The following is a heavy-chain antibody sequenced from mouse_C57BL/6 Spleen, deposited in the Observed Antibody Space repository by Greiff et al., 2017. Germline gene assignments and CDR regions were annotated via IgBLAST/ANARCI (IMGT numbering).Heavy chain of an antibody. CDR3: ARPAVAWFAY. V-gene: IGHV5-17*01. D-gene: IGHD3-3*01. CDR1: GFTFSDYG. J-gene: IGHJ3*01. CDR2: ISSGSSTI. Sequence: EVKLMESGGGLVKPGGSLKLSCAASGFTFSDYGMHWVRPAPEKGLEWVAYISSGSSTIYYEDTVKGRFTISRDNAKNTLFLQMTSLRSEDTAMYYCARPAVAWFAYWGQGTLVTVSA.